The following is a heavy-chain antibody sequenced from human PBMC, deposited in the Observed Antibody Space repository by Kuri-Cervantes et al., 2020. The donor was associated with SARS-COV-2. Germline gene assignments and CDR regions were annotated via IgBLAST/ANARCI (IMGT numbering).Heavy chain of an antibody. CDR2: ISGSGGST. J-gene: IGHJ6*02. Sequence: ETLSLTCAASGFTFTSFAIHWVRQAPGKGLEWVSAISGSGGSTYYADSVKGRFTISRDNSKNTLYLQMNSLRAEDTAVYYCAKDPRGPYGMDVWGQGTTVTVSS. V-gene: IGHV3-23*01. CDR1: GFTFTSFA. CDR3: AKDPRGPYGMDV.